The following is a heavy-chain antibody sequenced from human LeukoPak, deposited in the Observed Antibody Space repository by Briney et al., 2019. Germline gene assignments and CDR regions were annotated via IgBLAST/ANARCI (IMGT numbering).Heavy chain of an antibody. CDR3: ARPLVSITMIVVVITTSPGNEAEYFQH. Sequence: GESMKISCEGSGYSFSSYWLDWVRQMDGKGVEWMGIIYPGDSDTRYSPSFQGQVTISADKSISTAYLQWSSLKASDTAMYYCARPLVSITMIVVVITTSPGNEAEYFQHWGQGALDTVSS. V-gene: IGHV5-51*03. D-gene: IGHD3-22*01. CDR2: IYPGDSDT. CDR1: GYSFSSYW. J-gene: IGHJ1*01.